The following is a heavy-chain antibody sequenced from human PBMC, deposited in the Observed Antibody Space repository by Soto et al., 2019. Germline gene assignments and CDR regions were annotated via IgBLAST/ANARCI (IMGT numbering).Heavy chain of an antibody. CDR1: GGSFSGYY. CDR2: INHSGST. J-gene: IGHJ4*02. V-gene: IGHV4-34*01. D-gene: IGHD4-4*01. Sequence: SQTLSLTCAVYGGSFSGYYWSWIRQPPGKGLEWIGEINHSGSTNYNPSVKSRVTISVDTSKNQFSLNLNSVTASDTAVYFCVSQRTTVITQAYFDYWGPGALVTVSS. CDR3: VSQRTTVITQAYFDY.